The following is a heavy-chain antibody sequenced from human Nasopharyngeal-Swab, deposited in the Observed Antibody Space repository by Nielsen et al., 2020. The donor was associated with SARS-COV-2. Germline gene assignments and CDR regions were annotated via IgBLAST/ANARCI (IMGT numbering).Heavy chain of an antibody. CDR2: ISWDGLTI. J-gene: IGHJ4*02. CDR3: AKATNARYVFWSGSFDY. Sequence: GGSLTLSCAASGFTFDDYGMHWVRQAPGKGLEWVSGISWDGLTIGYADSVKGRFTISRDNAKNSLYLQMNSLRVEDMAFYYCAKATNARYVFWSGSFDYWGQGTLVTVSS. V-gene: IGHV3-9*03. D-gene: IGHD3-3*01. CDR1: GFTFDDYG.